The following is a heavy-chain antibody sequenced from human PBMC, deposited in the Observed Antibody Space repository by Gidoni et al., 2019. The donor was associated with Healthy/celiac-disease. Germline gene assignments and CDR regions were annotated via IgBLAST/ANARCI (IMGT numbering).Heavy chain of an antibody. Sequence: EVQLLESGGGLVQPGGSLRLSCAASGFTFSSYAMSWVRQAPGKGLEWVSAISGSGGSTYYADSVKGRFTISRDNSKNTLYLQMNSLRAEDTAVYYCAKDGWGGGYKYGYFDYWGQGTLVTVSS. V-gene: IGHV3-23*01. CDR1: GFTFSSYA. CDR3: AKDGWGGGYKYGYFDY. D-gene: IGHD5-12*01. J-gene: IGHJ4*02. CDR2: ISGSGGST.